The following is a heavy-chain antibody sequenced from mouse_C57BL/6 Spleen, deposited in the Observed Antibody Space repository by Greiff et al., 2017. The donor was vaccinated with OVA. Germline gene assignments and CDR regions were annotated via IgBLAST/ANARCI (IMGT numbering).Heavy chain of an antibody. V-gene: IGHV1-53*01. CDR3: ALPGGYWYFDV. CDR2: INPSNGGT. CDR1: GYTFTSYW. J-gene: IGHJ1*03. D-gene: IGHD4-1*01. Sequence: QVQLQQPGTELVKPGASVKLSCKASGYTFTSYWMHWVKQRPGHGLEWIGNINPSNGGTNYNEKFKSKATLTVATSSSTAYMQLSSLTSEDSAVYYCALPGGYWYFDVWGTGTTVTVSS.